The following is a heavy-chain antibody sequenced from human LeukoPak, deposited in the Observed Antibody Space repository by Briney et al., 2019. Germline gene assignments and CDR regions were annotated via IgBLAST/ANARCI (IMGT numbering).Heavy chain of an antibody. D-gene: IGHD6-19*01. CDR2: IKQDGSEK. CDR1: GFTLSSYW. CDR3: ARDRGSSGWYFY. J-gene: IGHJ4*02. Sequence: GGSLRLSCAASGFTLSSYWMSWVRQAPGKGLEWVANIKQDGSEKYYVDSVKGRFTISRDNAKNSLYLQMNSLRAEDTAVYYCARDRGSSGWYFYWGQGTLVTVSS. V-gene: IGHV3-7*01.